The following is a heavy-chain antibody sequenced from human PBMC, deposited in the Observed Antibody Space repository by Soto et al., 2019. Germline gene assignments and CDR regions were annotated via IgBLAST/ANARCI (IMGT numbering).Heavy chain of an antibody. V-gene: IGHV1-69*06. J-gene: IGHJ3*02. Sequence: SVKVSCKASGGTFSSYAISWVRQAPGQGLEWMGGIIPIFGTANYAQKFQGRVTITADKSTSTAYMELSSLRSEDTAVYYCARVQGPGVVGAFDIWGQGTMVTVS. D-gene: IGHD3-10*01. CDR1: GGTFSSYA. CDR2: IIPIFGTA. CDR3: ARVQGPGVVGAFDI.